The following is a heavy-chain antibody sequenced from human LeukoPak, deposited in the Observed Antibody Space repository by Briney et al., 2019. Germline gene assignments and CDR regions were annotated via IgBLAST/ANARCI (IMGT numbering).Heavy chain of an antibody. D-gene: IGHD6-13*01. J-gene: IGHJ4*02. CDR2: INSDGSST. CDR3: APPMGPYSSSWYYGY. V-gene: IGHV3-74*01. CDR1: GFTFSSYW. Sequence: GGSLRLSCAASGFTFSSYWMHWVRQAPGKGLVWVSRINSDGSSTSYADSVKGRFTISRDNSKNTLYLQMNSLRAEDTAVYYCAPPMGPYSSSWYYGYWGQGTLVTVSS.